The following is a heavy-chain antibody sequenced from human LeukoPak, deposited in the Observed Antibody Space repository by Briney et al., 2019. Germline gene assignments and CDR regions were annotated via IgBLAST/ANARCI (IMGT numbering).Heavy chain of an antibody. J-gene: IGHJ4*02. Sequence: SETLSLTCTVSGGSISSYNWSWIRQPPGKGLEWLGYIYYSGSTNYNPSLKSRVTISVDTSKNQFSLKLSSVTAADTAVYYCARDQMGVTHYWGQGTLVTVSS. CDR1: GGSISSYN. D-gene: IGHD3-10*01. V-gene: IGHV4-59*01. CDR3: ARDQMGVTHY. CDR2: IYYSGST.